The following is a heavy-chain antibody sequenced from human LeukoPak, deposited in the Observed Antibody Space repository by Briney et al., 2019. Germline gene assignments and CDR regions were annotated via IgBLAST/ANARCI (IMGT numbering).Heavy chain of an antibody. D-gene: IGHD3-3*01. CDR2: IYYSGST. Sequence: SETLSLTCTVSGGSISSYYWSWLRQPPGKGLEWIGYIYYSGSTNYNPSLKSRVTISVDTSKNQFSLKLSSVTAADTAVYYCARQKDVVEYFDYWGQGTLVTVSS. V-gene: IGHV4-59*01. CDR3: ARQKDVVEYFDY. J-gene: IGHJ4*02. CDR1: GGSISSYY.